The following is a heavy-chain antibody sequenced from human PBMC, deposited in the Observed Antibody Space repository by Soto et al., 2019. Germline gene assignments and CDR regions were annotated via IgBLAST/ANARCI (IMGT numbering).Heavy chain of an antibody. J-gene: IGHJ6*02. CDR3: ARHLYYDISPGYPRPYHYYGMDV. CDR2: LYYSDYT. D-gene: IGHD3-9*01. Sequence: SQTMSLTCPVCSDYISSCYWGWISKPPGKGLEWIGSLYYSDYTDSNPSLRSRVTISVDTSKNQFSLKLTSVTAADTAVYYCARHLYYDISPGYPRPYHYYGMDVWGQGTTVTVSS. V-gene: IGHV4-39*01. CDR1: SDYISSCY.